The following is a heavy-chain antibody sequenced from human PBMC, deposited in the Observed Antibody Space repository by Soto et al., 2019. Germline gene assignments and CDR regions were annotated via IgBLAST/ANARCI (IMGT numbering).Heavy chain of an antibody. CDR2: IDPTDSFT. CDR3: ARPASGGSRDAFDV. Sequence: GESLKISSKAAGYKFTTFCLNWVRQTPGKGLEWLGRIDPTDSFTNYSPPFEGHVTISVDRSISTAYLQWNSLQASDTAIYYCARPASGGSRDAFDVWGQGTTVTVSS. D-gene: IGHD2-15*01. CDR1: GYKFTTFC. V-gene: IGHV5-10-1*01. J-gene: IGHJ3*01.